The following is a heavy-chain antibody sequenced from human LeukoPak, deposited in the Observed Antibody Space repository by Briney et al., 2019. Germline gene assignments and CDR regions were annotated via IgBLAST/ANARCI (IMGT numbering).Heavy chain of an antibody. CDR1: GGAIISDNFY. CDR2: INYSGTT. J-gene: IGHJ4*02. V-gene: IGHV4-39*01. Sequence: NPSETLSLTCTVSGGAIISDNFYWGWVRQPPGKGLEWVGSINYSGTTYYNPSLRSRLSISVDTSRTQFFLRLNSVTAADTAVYYCGRLFDSWGQGILVTVSS. CDR3: GRLFDS.